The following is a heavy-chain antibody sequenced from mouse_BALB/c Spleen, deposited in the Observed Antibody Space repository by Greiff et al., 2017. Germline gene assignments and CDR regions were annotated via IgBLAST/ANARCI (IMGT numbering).Heavy chain of an antibody. CDR3: ATNPYYRYDGYAMDY. Sequence: QAQLQQSGAELAKPGASVKMSCKASGYTFTSYWMHWVKQRPGQGLEWIGYINPSTGYTEYNQKFKDKATLTADKSSSTAYMQLSSLTSEDSAVYYCATNPYYRYDGYAMDYWGQGTSVTVSS. V-gene: IGHV1-7*01. J-gene: IGHJ4*01. CDR1: GYTFTSYW. D-gene: IGHD2-14*01. CDR2: INPSTGYT.